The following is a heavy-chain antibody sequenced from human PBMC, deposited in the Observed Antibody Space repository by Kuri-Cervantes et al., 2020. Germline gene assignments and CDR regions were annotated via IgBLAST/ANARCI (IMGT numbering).Heavy chain of an antibody. CDR1: GFTFSSYA. CDR3: ARARGYCSGGSCFPPDY. CDR2: IKQDESEK. Sequence: GGSLRLSCAASGFTFSSYAMHWVRQAPGKGPEWVANIKQDESEKYLVGSVRGRFAISRDNAKNSLYLQMNSLRAEDTAVYYCARARGYCSGGSCFPPDYWGQGTLVTVSS. J-gene: IGHJ4*02. V-gene: IGHV3-7*01. D-gene: IGHD2-15*01.